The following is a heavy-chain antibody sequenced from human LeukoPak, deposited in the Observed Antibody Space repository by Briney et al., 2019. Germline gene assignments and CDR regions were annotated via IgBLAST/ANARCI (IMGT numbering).Heavy chain of an antibody. Sequence: GGSLRLSCAASGFTFSSHAMSWVRQAPGKGLEWVSRTSGSGVSTFNADSVKGRFTISRDNSKNTLYLQMNSLRAEDTAVYYCAKDRAVAAADILDYWGQGTLVTVSS. CDR1: GFTFSSHA. J-gene: IGHJ4*02. D-gene: IGHD6-13*01. V-gene: IGHV3-23*01. CDR3: AKDRAVAAADILDY. CDR2: TSGSGVST.